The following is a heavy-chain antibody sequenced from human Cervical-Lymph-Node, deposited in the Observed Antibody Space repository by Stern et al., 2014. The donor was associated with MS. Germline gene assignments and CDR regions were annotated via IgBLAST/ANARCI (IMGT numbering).Heavy chain of an antibody. D-gene: IGHD6-13*01. CDR1: GFSFSRYA. V-gene: IGHV3-33*01. CDR2: ICYDGRKP. Sequence: VQLVESGGGVVQPGRSLRLSCAASGFSFSRYAMHWVRQAPGKGLEWVGLICYDGRKPYYAESVTVRFTISRDNFKNTLYLQMNSLKAEDTAVYYCASAYSSSHYYFDYWGQGTLVTVSS. J-gene: IGHJ4*02. CDR3: ASAYSSSHYYFDY.